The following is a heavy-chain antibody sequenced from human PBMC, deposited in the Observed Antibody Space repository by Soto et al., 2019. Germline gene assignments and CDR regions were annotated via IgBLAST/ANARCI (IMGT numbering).Heavy chain of an antibody. J-gene: IGHJ6*02. CDR3: VRQGIGALHGLVDV. D-gene: IGHD1-26*01. V-gene: IGHV4-59*08. CDR2: IYSNGGT. Sequence: QVQLQASGPGLVKPSDTLSLTCTVSGDSIGTYNWGWIRQPPGKRLEWIGYIYSNGGTSYNPALYXXVXXSADTSTTQFSLRRSSVTAADTAVYYCVRQGIGALHGLVDVWGQGTTVTVSS. CDR1: GDSIGTYN.